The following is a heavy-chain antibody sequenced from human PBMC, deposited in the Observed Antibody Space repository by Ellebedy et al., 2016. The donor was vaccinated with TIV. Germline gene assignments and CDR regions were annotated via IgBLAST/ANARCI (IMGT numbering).Heavy chain of an antibody. J-gene: IGHJ4*02. CDR1: GFTFTTYT. CDR3: AREVRTYFYDGGGFDY. Sequence: GESLKISCAASGFTFTTYTIHWVRQAPGKGLEWVAVISYDGSSKYYGDSVKGRFTISRDNSKNTLYLQMNSLRAEDTAVYYSAREVRTYFYDGGGFDYWGQGTLVTVSS. D-gene: IGHD3-22*01. V-gene: IGHV3-30*04. CDR2: ISYDGSSK.